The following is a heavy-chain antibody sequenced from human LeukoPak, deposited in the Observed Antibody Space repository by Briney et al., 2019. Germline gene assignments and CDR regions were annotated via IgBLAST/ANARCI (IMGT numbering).Heavy chain of an antibody. V-gene: IGHV3-23*01. Sequence: GGSLRLSCAASGFTFSNYGMSWVRQAPGKGLEWVSFISGSGGVTLYADSVKGRFTISRDNSKDTVFLQMNSLRSEGTAVYYCAKGMVPLQTTYFDYWGQGTLVTVSS. CDR2: ISGSGGVT. CDR3: AKGMVPLQTTYFDY. CDR1: GFTFSNYG. D-gene: IGHD1-1*01. J-gene: IGHJ4*02.